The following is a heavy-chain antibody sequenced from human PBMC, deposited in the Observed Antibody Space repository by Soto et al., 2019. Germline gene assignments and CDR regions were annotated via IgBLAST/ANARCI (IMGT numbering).Heavy chain of an antibody. CDR3: AHAGDYDLLSFDH. V-gene: IGHV2-5*02. CDR2: IHWDDDK. D-gene: IGHD4-17*01. CDR1: GFSLTTTHMC. J-gene: IGHJ4*02. Sequence: QITLKESGPPLVRPAQTLTLTCAFSGFSLTTTHMCVAWIRQPPGKALEWLALIHWDDDKRYSPSLKNRLAISKDTSRNRVVLTITNMNPEDTGTYFCAHAGDYDLLSFDHWGPGTLVTVSS.